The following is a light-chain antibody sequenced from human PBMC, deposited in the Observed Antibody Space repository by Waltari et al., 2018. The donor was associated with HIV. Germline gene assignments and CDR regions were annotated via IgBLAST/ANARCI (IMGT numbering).Light chain of an antibody. Sequence: QSVLTQPPSVSGDPGQRVTISCRGGSSNIGGNYNVHWHQQLPGAAPKLLIYTNTNRPSGVPDRFSGSKSGTSASLAITGLRAEDEADYYCQSYDTSLSGYVFGTGTKVTVL. J-gene: IGLJ1*01. CDR3: QSYDTSLSGYV. CDR2: TNT. CDR1: SSNIGGNYN. V-gene: IGLV1-40*01.